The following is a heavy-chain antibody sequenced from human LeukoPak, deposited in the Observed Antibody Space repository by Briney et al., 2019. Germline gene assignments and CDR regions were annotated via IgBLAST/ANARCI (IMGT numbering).Heavy chain of an antibody. CDR2: ISYSGIS. D-gene: IGHD6-6*01. V-gene: IGHV4-59*13. J-gene: IGHJ4*02. CDR3: ARGRPLLTVANRPYFDY. Sequence: PSETLSLTCTVSGGSIRNAYRSWIRQPPPGKRLEWIGYISYSGISNYNPSLGSRVTISVDTSKIHFSLRLRSVTAADTAVYYCARGRPLLTVANRPYFDYWGQGTLVTVSS. CDR1: GGSIRNAY.